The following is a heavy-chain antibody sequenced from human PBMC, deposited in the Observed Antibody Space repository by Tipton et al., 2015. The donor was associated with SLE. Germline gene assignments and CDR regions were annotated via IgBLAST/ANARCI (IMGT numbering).Heavy chain of an antibody. Sequence: GLVKPSETLSLTCAVYGGSFSGYYWSWIRQPPGKGLEWIGEINHSGSTNYNPSLKSRVTISVDTSKNQFSLKLSSVTAADTAVYYCARVTLSPPAFDIWGQGTMVTVSS. CDR2: INHSGST. CDR3: ARVTLSPPAFDI. V-gene: IGHV4-34*01. D-gene: IGHD2/OR15-2a*01. CDR1: GGSFSGYY. J-gene: IGHJ3*02.